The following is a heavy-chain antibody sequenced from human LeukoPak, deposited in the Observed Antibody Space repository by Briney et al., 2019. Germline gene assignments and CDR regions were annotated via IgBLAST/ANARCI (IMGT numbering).Heavy chain of an antibody. CDR1: SYTFTSYG. CDR2: ISAYNGNT. J-gene: IGHJ4*02. CDR3: ARDPLGYCSSTSCYGPPGY. V-gene: IGHV1-18*04. D-gene: IGHD2-2*01. Sequence: GASVKVSCKASSYTFTSYGISWVRQAPGQGLEWMGWISAYNGNTNYAQKLQGRVTMTTDTSTSTAYMELRSLRSDDTAVYYCARDPLGYCSSTSCYGPPGYWGQGTLVTVSS.